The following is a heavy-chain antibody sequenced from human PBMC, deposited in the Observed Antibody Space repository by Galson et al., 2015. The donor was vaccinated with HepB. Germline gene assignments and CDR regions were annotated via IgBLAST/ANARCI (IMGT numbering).Heavy chain of an antibody. D-gene: IGHD6-19*01. J-gene: IGHJ4*02. CDR1: GFTFSDYA. V-gene: IGHV3-20*04. CDR3: TRTHATGWAASDY. CDR2: VNWSGTST. Sequence: SLRLSCAASGFTFSDYAMSWVRQTPGKGLEWVAGVNWSGTSTAYADSLKGRFTISRDNARNSVSLQINSLRAEDTALYYCTRTHATGWAASDYWGQGSLVTVSS.